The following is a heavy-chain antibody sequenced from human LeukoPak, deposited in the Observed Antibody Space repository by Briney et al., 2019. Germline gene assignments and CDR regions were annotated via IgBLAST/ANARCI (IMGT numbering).Heavy chain of an antibody. V-gene: IGHV1-2*02. CDR1: GYTFTGYY. CDR3: ARAAIMITFGGVIVTPFDY. Sequence: ASVKVSCKASGYTFTGYYMHWVRQAPGQGLEWMGWINPNSGGTNYAQKFQGRVTITADKSTSTAYMELSSLRSEDTAVYYCARAAIMITFGGVIVTPFDYWGQGTLVTVSS. CDR2: INPNSGGT. J-gene: IGHJ4*02. D-gene: IGHD3-16*02.